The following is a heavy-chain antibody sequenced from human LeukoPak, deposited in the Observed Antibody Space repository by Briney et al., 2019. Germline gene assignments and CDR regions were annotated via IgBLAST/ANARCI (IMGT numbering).Heavy chain of an antibody. D-gene: IGHD3-10*01. V-gene: IGHV1-3*01. CDR1: GYTFTSYA. CDR3: ARGGSSGVYYYGSGSDYFDY. Sequence: RASVKVSCKASGYTFTSYAMHWVRQAPGQRLEWMGWINAGNGNTKYSQKPQGRVTITRDTSASTAYMELSSLRSEDTAVYYCARGGSSGVYYYGSGSDYFDYWGQGTLVTVSS. J-gene: IGHJ4*02. CDR2: INAGNGNT.